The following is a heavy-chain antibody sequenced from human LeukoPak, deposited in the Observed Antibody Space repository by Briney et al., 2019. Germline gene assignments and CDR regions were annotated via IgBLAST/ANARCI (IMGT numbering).Heavy chain of an antibody. CDR1: GGSISSYY. CDR2: IYTSGST. J-gene: IGHJ5*02. D-gene: IGHD3-9*01. V-gene: IGHV4-4*07. Sequence: PSETLSLTCTVSGGSISSYYWSWIRQPAGKGLEWIGRIYTSGSTNYNPSLKSRVTMSVDTSKNQFSLKLSSVTAADTAVYYCARERYDILTGYGVSWFDPWGQGTLVTVSS. CDR3: ARERYDILTGYGVSWFDP.